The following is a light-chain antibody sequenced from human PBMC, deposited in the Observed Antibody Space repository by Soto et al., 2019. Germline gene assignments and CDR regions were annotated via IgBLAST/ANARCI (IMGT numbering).Light chain of an antibody. Sequence: DIQMTQSPSTLAASVGDTVTMTCRSSSKWLAWYQKKPGKAPKLLIYDVSNLERGVPPRFSGSTSGAESTLTITGLQPDDLGTYYCQHTSDFPFGQGPNVEIK. V-gene: IGKV1-5*01. CDR1: SSSKW. J-gene: IGKJ2*01. CDR2: DVS. CDR3: QHTSDFP.